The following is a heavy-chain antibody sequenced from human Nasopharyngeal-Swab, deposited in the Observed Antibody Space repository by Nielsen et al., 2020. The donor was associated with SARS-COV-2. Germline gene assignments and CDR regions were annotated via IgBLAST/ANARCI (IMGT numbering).Heavy chain of an antibody. CDR1: GGSISSYY. V-gene: IGHV4-59*12. D-gene: IGHD5-12*01. CDR2: IYYTGRT. CDR3: ARGPREWLRLGWSRWFDP. Sequence: SETLSLTCTVSGGSISSYYWSWIRQPPGKGLEWIGYIYYTGRTNYNPSLKSRVTISVDTSKNQFSLKLSSVTAADTAVYYCARGPREWLRLGWSRWFDPWGQGTLVTVSS. J-gene: IGHJ5*02.